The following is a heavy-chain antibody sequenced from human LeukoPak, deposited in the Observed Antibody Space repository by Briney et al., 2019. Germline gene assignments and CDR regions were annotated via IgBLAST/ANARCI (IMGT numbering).Heavy chain of an antibody. CDR2: IRSKAYGGTT. D-gene: IGHD6-19*01. J-gene: IGHJ4*02. CDR1: GFTFGDYA. CDR3: TRGYSSGWYNQDY. Sequence: GRSLRLSCTASGFTFGDYAMSWVRQAPGKGLEWVGFIRSKAYGGTTEYAASVKGRFTISRDDSKSIAYLQMNSLETEDTAVYYCTRGYSSGWYNQDYWGQGTLVTVSS. V-gene: IGHV3-49*04.